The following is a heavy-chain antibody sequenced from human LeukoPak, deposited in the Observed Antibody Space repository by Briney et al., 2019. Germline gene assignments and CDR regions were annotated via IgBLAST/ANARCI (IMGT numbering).Heavy chain of an antibody. Sequence: GGSLRLSCAASGFTFSSYWMHWVRQAPGKGLVWVSSINSDGSSTSYADSVKGRYTISRDNAKNTLYLQMNSLRAEDTAVYYCARGGYSYGRVDYWGQGALVTVSS. CDR1: GFTFSSYW. CDR3: ARGGYSYGRVDY. J-gene: IGHJ4*02. D-gene: IGHD5-18*01. CDR2: INSDGSST. V-gene: IGHV3-74*01.